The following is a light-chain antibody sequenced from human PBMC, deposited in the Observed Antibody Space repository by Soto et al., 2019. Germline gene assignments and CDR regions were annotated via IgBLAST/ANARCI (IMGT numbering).Light chain of an antibody. V-gene: IGKV2-28*01. CDR3: MQALQIALT. CDR1: QSLLHSNGYNY. J-gene: IGKJ4*01. Sequence: DIVMTQSPLSLPVTPGEPASISCRSSQSLLHSNGYNYLDWYLQKPGQSPQLLIYLGSNRASGVPDRFSGSGSGTDFTLKISRVEAEDVGVYYCMQALQIALTFGGGTXVDIK. CDR2: LGS.